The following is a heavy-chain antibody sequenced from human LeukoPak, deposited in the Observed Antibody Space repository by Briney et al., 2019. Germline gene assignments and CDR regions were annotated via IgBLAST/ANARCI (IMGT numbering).Heavy chain of an antibody. V-gene: IGHV1-69*04. CDR3: ATTNDGGGYQWGDFFDF. J-gene: IGHJ4*02. CDR1: GGTSNSHA. CDR2: IIPNLGTT. D-gene: IGHD3-22*01. Sequence: ASVTVPCKASGGTSNSHAISWVRQAPGQGLEWIGRIIPNLGTTNRAQNFQDRVTLTADKSTNTAYMELTSLTSDDTAVYYCATTNDGGGYQWGDFFDFWGQGTLVTVSS.